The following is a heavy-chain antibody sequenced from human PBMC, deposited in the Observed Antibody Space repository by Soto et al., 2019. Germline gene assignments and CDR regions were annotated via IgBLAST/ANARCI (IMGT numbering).Heavy chain of an antibody. CDR3: ARELNTASSAYSSFAF. V-gene: IGHV1-18*01. CDR1: GFSFTAYG. J-gene: IGHJ4*02. Sequence: QVQMVQSGPEVRMPGASVKVSCKTSGFSFTAYGLAWLRQAPGQRPEWMGWVSTNDDRTNYAQKFQGRVTMTTDRYTTTTYMELRGLRVDDTAVYYCARELNTASSAYSSFAFWGQGTLVTVSS. CDR2: VSTNDDRT. D-gene: IGHD3-22*01.